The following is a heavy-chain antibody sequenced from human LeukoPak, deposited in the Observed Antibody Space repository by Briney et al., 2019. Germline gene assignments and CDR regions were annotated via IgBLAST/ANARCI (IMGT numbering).Heavy chain of an antibody. V-gene: IGHV4-59*01. CDR1: GGSISSYY. J-gene: IGHJ3*02. CDR2: IYYSGST. CDR3: AREGPDTVTTNWLGLGAFDI. D-gene: IGHD4-17*01. Sequence: PSETLSLTCTVSGGSISSYYWSWIRQPPGKGLEWIGYIYYSGSTNYNPSLKSRVTISVDTSKNQFSLKLSSVTAADTAVYYCAREGPDTVTTNWLGLGAFDIWGQGTMVTVSS.